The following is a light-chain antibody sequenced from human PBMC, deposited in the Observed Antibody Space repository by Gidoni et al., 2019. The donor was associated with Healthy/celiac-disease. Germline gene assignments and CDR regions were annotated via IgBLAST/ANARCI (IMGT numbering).Light chain of an antibody. V-gene: IGKV4-1*01. CDR1: QSVLYSSNNKNY. CDR3: QQYYSTPIT. J-gene: IGKJ5*01. Sequence: DIVMTQSPDSLAVSLGERATINCTSSQSVLYSSNNKNYLAWYQQKPGQPPKLLIYWASTRESGVPDRFSGSGSGTDFTLTISSLQAEDVAVYYCQQYYSTPITFXXXTRLEIK. CDR2: WAS.